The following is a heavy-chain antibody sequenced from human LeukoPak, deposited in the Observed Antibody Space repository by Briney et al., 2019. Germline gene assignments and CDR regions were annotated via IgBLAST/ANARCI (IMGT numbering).Heavy chain of an antibody. Sequence: SETLSLTCTVSGGSISTYYWSWIRQPPGKGLEWIGYIYYSGGTNYNPSLKSRVTISVDTSKNQFSLKLSSVTAADTAVYYCARTGISGPDYWGQGTLVTVSS. CDR1: GGSISTYY. CDR2: IYYSGGT. J-gene: IGHJ4*02. D-gene: IGHD3-3*02. V-gene: IGHV4-59*01. CDR3: ARTGISGPDY.